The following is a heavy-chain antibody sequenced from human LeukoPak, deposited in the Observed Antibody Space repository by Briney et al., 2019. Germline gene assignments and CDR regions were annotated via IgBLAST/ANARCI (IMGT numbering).Heavy chain of an antibody. CDR3: ARGQNYDFWSGYYITH. D-gene: IGHD3-3*01. J-gene: IGHJ4*02. V-gene: IGHV4-59*01. CDR2: IYYSGST. Sequence: RPSETLSLTCTVSGGSISSYYWSWIRQPPGKGLEWIGYIYYSGSTNYNPSLKSRVTISVDTSKNQASLKLSSVTAADTAVYYCARGQNYDFWSGYYITHWGQGTLVTVSS. CDR1: GGSISSYY.